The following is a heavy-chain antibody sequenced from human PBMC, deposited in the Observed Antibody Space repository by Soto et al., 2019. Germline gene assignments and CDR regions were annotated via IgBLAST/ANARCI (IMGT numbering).Heavy chain of an antibody. V-gene: IGHV2-5*02. CDR3: AHAFGRTSWPNDAFDV. CDR1: GFSFSADGVG. CDR2: IYWDDDT. D-gene: IGHD3-16*01. Sequence: HITLKESGPTLVKPTQTLTLTCIFSGFSFSADGVGVGWIRQPPGKTLEWLALIYWDDDTRYRPSLKSRLTITKDSSTNQLVHTMTNMDPLHTATYYCAHAFGRTSWPNDAFDVWGQGTVVTVSS. J-gene: IGHJ3*01.